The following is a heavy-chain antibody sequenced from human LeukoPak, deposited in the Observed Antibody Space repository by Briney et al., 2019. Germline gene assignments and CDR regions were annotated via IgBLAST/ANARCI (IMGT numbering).Heavy chain of an antibody. J-gene: IGHJ5*02. D-gene: IGHD6-13*01. V-gene: IGHV4-59*01. Sequence: SETLSLTCTVSGGSISSYYWSWIRQPPGKGLEWIGYIYYSGSTNYNPSLKSRVTISVDTSKNQFSLKLSSVTAADTAVYYCARSQAFYSGKNGWFDPWGQGTLVTVSS. CDR3: ARSQAFYSGKNGWFDP. CDR1: GGSISSYY. CDR2: IYYSGST.